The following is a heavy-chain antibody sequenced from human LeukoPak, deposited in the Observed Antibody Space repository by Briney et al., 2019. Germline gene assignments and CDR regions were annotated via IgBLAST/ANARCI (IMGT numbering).Heavy chain of an antibody. CDR2: INPSGGST. CDR1: GYTFTSYY. Sequence: GASVKVSCKASGYTFTSYYMHWVRQAPGQGLEWMGIINPSGGSTSYAQKFQGRVTMTRDTSTRTVYMELSSLRSEDTAVYYCARDAYDSIGYYYVFDYWGQGTLVTVSS. CDR3: ARDAYDSIGYYYVFDY. J-gene: IGHJ4*02. D-gene: IGHD3-22*01. V-gene: IGHV1-46*03.